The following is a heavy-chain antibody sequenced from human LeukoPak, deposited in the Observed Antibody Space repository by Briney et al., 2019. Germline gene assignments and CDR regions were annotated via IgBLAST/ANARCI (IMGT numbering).Heavy chain of an antibody. J-gene: IGHJ3*02. Sequence: GGSLRLSCAASGFTLSSYAMSWIRQAPGKGLEWVSYISSSGSTIYYADSVKGRFTISRDNAKNSLYLQMNSLRAEDTAVYYCARCGEMAFDAFDIWGQGTMVTVSS. V-gene: IGHV3-11*04. CDR1: GFTLSSYA. CDR2: ISSSGSTI. CDR3: ARCGEMAFDAFDI. D-gene: IGHD5-24*01.